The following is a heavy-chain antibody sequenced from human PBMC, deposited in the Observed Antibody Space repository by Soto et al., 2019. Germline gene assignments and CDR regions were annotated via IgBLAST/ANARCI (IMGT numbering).Heavy chain of an antibody. CDR2: ISYDGSNK. CDR1: GITISNYF. J-gene: IGHJ6*02. D-gene: IGHD2-15*01. V-gene: IGHV3-30-3*01. CDR3: VAGDKYYAMGV. Sequence: QVQLVESVGGVVQPGRSLRVSCAASGITISNYFMYWVRQAPGKGLEWVAAISYDGSNKHYSDSVQGRFTISRGNSKNTLFLQMDSLRDEDTAVYYWVAGDKYYAMGVWGQGTTVAVSS.